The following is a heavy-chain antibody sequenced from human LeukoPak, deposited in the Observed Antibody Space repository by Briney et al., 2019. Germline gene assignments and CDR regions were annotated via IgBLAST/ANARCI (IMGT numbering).Heavy chain of an antibody. D-gene: IGHD6-13*01. CDR3: ARANSSSWCFDY. Sequence: GRSLRLSCAASGYTFTGYYMHWVRQAPGQGLEWMGWINPNSGGTNYAQKFQGRVTMTRDTSISTAYMELSRLRSDDTAVYYCARANSSSWCFDYWGQGTLVTVSS. CDR2: INPNSGGT. CDR1: GYTFTGYY. V-gene: IGHV1-2*02. J-gene: IGHJ4*02.